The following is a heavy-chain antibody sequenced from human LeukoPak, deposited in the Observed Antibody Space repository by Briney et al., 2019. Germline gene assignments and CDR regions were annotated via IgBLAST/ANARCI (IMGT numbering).Heavy chain of an antibody. CDR3: AKDLSKGLLYRRGMYYFDY. CDR2: IRYDGSNK. Sequence: GGSLRLSCVASGFTFSTYGMSWVRQAPGKGLEWVAFIRYDGSNKYYADSVKGRFTISRDNSKNTLYLQMNSLRAEDTAVYYCAKDLSKGLLYRRGMYYFDYWGQGTLVTVSS. J-gene: IGHJ4*02. CDR1: GFTFSTYG. D-gene: IGHD3-10*01. V-gene: IGHV3-30*02.